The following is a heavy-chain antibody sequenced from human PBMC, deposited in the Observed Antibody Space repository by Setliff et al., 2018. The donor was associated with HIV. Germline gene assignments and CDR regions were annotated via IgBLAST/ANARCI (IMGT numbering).Heavy chain of an antibody. D-gene: IGHD6-19*01. CDR2: IHLSDT. J-gene: IGHJ4*02. Sequence: PSETLSLTCSVSGGPMRSNIYYWGWIRLSPTKGLEWIGSIHLSDTYYNPSLKSRVTISVDTSKDQFSLKLTSLTAADTAVYYCARSSMAGFDYWGQGKLVTVSS. CDR1: GGPMRSNIYY. CDR3: ARSSMAGFDY. V-gene: IGHV4-39*07.